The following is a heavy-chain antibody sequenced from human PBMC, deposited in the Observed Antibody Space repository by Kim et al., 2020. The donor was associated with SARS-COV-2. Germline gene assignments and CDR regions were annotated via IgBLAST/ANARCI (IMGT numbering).Heavy chain of an antibody. J-gene: IGHJ4*02. CDR3: ARDRLGLWFGEFK. Sequence: YADSVKGRFTISRDNAKNSLYLQMNSRRAEDTAVYYCARDRLGLWFGEFKWGQGTLVTVSS. V-gene: IGHV3-21*01. D-gene: IGHD3-10*01.